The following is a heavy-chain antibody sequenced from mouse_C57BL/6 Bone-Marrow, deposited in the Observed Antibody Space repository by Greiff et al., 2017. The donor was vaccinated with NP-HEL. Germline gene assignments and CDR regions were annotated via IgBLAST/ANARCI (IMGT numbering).Heavy chain of an antibody. D-gene: IGHD2-3*01. CDR1: GYTFTSYW. J-gene: IGHJ4*01. CDR3: KIYDGYLYAMDY. Sequence: VQLQQPGAELVKPGASVKLSCKASGYTFTSYWMHWVKQRPGQGLEWIGMIHPNSGSTKYNEKFKSKATLTVDKSSSTAYMQLSSLTSEDSAVYYCKIYDGYLYAMDYWGQGTSVTVSS. CDR2: IHPNSGST. V-gene: IGHV1-64*01.